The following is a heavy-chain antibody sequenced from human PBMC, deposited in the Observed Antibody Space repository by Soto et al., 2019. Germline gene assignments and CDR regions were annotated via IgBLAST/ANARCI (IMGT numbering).Heavy chain of an antibody. CDR2: IYYSGST. Sequence: PSETLSLTCTVSGGSISSYYWRWIRQPPGKGLEWIGYIYYSGSTNYNPSLKSRVTISVDTSKNQFSLKLSSVTAADTAVYYCASALRFLEFDYWGQGTLVTVSS. D-gene: IGHD3-3*01. CDR1: GGSISSYY. CDR3: ASALRFLEFDY. J-gene: IGHJ4*02. V-gene: IGHV4-59*01.